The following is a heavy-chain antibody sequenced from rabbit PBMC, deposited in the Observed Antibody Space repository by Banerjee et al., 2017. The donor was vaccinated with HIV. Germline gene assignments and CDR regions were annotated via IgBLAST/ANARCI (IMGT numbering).Heavy chain of an antibody. CDR3: ARDSYDDYGAYRYFNL. V-gene: IGHV1S40*01. Sequence: QSLEESGGDLVKPGASLTLTCTASGFSFSSRYDMCWVRLAPGKGLEWIGCIDTGSSGSTYYASWAKGRFTISKTSSTTVTLQMPSLTAADTATYFCARDSYDDYGAYRYFNLWGPGTLVTVS. CDR2: IDTGSSGST. CDR1: GFSFSSRYD. D-gene: IGHD2-1*01. J-gene: IGHJ4*01.